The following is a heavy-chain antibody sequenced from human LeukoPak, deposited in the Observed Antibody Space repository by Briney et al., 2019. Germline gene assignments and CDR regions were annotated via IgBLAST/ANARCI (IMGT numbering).Heavy chain of an antibody. CDR1: GGSISSSSYY. CDR3: ARRRKYYYDSSGYDY. V-gene: IGHV4-39*01. CDR2: IYYSGST. D-gene: IGHD3-22*01. J-gene: IGHJ4*02. Sequence: SETLSLTCTVSGGSISSSSYYWGWIRQPPGKGLEWIGSIYYSGSTYYNPSLKNRVTISVDTSKNQFSLKLSSVTAADTAVYYCARRRKYYYDSSGYDYWGQGTLVTVSS.